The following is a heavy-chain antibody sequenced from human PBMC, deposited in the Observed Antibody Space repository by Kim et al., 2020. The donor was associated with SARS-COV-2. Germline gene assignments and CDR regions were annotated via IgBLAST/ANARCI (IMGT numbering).Heavy chain of an antibody. V-gene: IGHV1-3*04. J-gene: IGHJ4*02. D-gene: IGHD3-9*01. CDR2: INTGDGTT. CDR1: GYTFTKNH. Sequence: ASVKVSCRTSGYTFTKNHMHWVRQAPGQRPEWLGWINTGDGTTRYSEKFQGRVIITRDTSANTAYVELSGLRLEDTAIYFCGRGFDGGFDYWGQGTLVTVSS. CDR3: GRGFDGGFDY.